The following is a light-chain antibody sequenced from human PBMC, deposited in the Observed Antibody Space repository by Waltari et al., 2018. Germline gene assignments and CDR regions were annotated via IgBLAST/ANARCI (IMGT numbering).Light chain of an antibody. CDR2: DAS. CDR1: QGIRDF. CDR3: QQYHNLPVT. Sequence: DIQMTQSPSSLSASIGDRVTITCQASQGIRDFVNWYQQKPGKAPKLLIYDASNLEPGVPSRFSGSGSGTDFTFTISSLQPEDIATYYCQQYHNLPVTFGGGIKVGIK. V-gene: IGKV1-33*01. J-gene: IGKJ4*01.